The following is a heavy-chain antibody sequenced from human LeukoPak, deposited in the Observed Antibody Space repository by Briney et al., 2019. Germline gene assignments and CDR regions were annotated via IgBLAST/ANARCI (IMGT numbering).Heavy chain of an antibody. V-gene: IGHV1-69*04. CDR2: IIPILGIA. Sequence: SVKVSCKASGGTFSSYAISWVRPAPGQGLEWMGRIIPILGIANYAQKFQGRVTITADESTSTAYMELSSLRSEDTAVYYCARVVVVPAATYFDYWGQGTLVTVSS. CDR3: ARVVVVPAATYFDY. D-gene: IGHD2-2*01. J-gene: IGHJ4*02. CDR1: GGTFSSYA.